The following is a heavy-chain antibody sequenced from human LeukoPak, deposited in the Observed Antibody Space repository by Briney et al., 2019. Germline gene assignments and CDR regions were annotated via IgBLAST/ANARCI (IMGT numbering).Heavy chain of an antibody. CDR2: IYYSGST. CDR1: GGSISSYY. Sequence: PSETLSLTCTVSGGSISSYYWSWIRQPPGKGLEWIGYIYYSGSTNYNPSLKSRVTISVDTSKNQFSLKLSSVTAADTAVYYCARGRPRAGKLLWFGELLSGGGDWFDPWGQGTLVTVSS. D-gene: IGHD3-10*01. V-gene: IGHV4-59*01. J-gene: IGHJ5*02. CDR3: ARGRPRAGKLLWFGELLSGGGDWFDP.